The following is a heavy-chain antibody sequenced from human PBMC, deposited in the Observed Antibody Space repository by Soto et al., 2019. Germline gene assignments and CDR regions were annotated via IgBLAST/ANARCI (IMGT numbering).Heavy chain of an antibody. D-gene: IGHD6-6*01. V-gene: IGHV4-4*02. CDR1: GGSISSRNW. J-gene: IGHJ3*01. Sequence: SETLSLTCTVSGGSISSRNWWSWLRQSPTKGLEWIGEIYQSGSTNYNPSLESRVTISVDKSKNQFSLELTSLTAADTAVYYCAKDRLWGSSDRGAPDDFEVWGQGTMVT. CDR2: IYQSGST. CDR3: AKDRLWGSSDRGAPDDFEV.